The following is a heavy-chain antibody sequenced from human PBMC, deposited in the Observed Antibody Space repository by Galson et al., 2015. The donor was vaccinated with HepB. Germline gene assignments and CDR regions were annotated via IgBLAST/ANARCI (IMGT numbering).Heavy chain of an antibody. D-gene: IGHD6-13*01. Sequence: SLRLSCAASGFTFSSYWMHWVRQAPGKGLVWVSRINSDGSSTSYADSVKGRFTISRDNSKNTLFLQMISLRSEDTAVYYCARDYFRGLTGYRSGWYAGYWGQGTLVTVSS. V-gene: IGHV3-74*01. CDR1: GFTFSSYW. J-gene: IGHJ4*02. CDR3: ARDYFRGLTGYRSGWYAGY. CDR2: INSDGSST.